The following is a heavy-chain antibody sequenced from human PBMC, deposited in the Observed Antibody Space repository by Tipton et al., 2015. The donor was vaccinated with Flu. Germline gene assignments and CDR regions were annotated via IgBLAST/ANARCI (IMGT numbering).Heavy chain of an antibody. CDR1: GGSISSGGYY. D-gene: IGHD6-13*01. CDR2: IYYSGST. Sequence: TLSLTCTVSGGSISSGGYYWSWIRQHPGKGLEWIGYIYYSGSTYYNPSLKSRVTISVDTSKNQFSLKLSSVTAADTAVYYCARDSSSSWYKGLYYYYGMDVWGQGTTVTVSS. CDR3: ARDSSSSWYKGLYYYYGMDV. V-gene: IGHV4-31*03. J-gene: IGHJ6*02.